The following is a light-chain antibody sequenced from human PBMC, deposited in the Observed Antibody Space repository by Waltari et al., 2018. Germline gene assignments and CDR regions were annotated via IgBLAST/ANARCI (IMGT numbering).Light chain of an antibody. V-gene: IGKV3-20*01. Sequence: VLTQSPGTLSLSPGERATLSCRSSQSLTKRYLAWYQQKPGQAPRLRIYGASSRAAGTPDRCSGSGSGTDYTLTISRLEPDDCAVYYCQQYGSSILYTFGQGTKLEIK. CDR3: QQYGSSILYT. J-gene: IGKJ2*01. CDR2: GAS. CDR1: QSLTKRY.